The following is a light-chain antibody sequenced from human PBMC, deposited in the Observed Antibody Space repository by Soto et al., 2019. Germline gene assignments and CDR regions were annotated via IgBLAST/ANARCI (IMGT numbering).Light chain of an antibody. Sequence: DIQMTQSPSSLSASVGHRVTISCRASQSISTYLNWYQQKPGKAPRLLIYAASSVQTGVPPRFSGSGSGTDFTLTISSLRPEDIATYFCQQSNSAPPWTFGQGTKVEIK. V-gene: IGKV1-39*01. CDR2: AAS. J-gene: IGKJ1*01. CDR1: QSISTY. CDR3: QQSNSAPPWT.